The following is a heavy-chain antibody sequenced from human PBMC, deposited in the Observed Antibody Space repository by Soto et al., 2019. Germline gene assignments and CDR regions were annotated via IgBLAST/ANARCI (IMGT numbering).Heavy chain of an antibody. CDR1: GGSFSGYY. V-gene: IGHV4-34*01. Sequence: SETLSLTCAVYGGSFSGYYWSWIRQPPGKGLEWIGEINHSGSTNYNPSLKSRVTISVDTSKNQFSLKLSSVTAADTAVYYCARGPYYYDSSGYYYRYWGQGTLVTVSS. J-gene: IGHJ4*02. CDR3: ARGPYYYDSSGYYYRY. D-gene: IGHD3-22*01. CDR2: INHSGST.